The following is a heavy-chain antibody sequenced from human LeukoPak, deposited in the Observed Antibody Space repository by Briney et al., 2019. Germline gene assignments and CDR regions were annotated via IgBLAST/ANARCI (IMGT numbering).Heavy chain of an antibody. CDR1: GYTFTSYG. V-gene: IGHV1-18*01. CDR3: ARERGYARQYFDY. D-gene: IGHD3-22*01. J-gene: IGHJ4*01. CDR2: ISAYNGDT. Sequence: ASVKVSCKTSGYTFTSYGISWVRQAPGQGLERMRWISAYNGDTNYAQQLQGRVTMTTDTSTSTAYMELRSLRSDDTAVYYCARERGYARQYFDYWGQGTLVTVSS.